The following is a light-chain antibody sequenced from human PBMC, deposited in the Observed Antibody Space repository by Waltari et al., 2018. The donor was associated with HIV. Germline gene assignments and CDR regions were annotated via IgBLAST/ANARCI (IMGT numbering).Light chain of an antibody. CDR3: QSFDTSLCGLRV. V-gene: IGLV1-40*01. CDR2: GDS. CDR1: SSNLGSGFD. Sequence: QSLLTQPPSVSGAPGHNVTISCTGTSSNLGSGFDVHWYQFLPGIAPKLLIYGDSTRPSGCPDRFSGSKTDTTASLAITGLQAEDDGEYVCQSFDTSLCGLRVFGGGTQLTVL. J-gene: IGLJ3*02.